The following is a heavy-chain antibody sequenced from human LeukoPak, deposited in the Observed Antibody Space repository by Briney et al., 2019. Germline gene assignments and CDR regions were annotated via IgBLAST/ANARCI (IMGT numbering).Heavy chain of an antibody. Sequence: SETLSLTCVVSGGSVSGYYWGWIRQPPGRGLEWIGYVYYSGSTNYDPSFKSRITISVDTSRNQFSLQLSSVTAADTAVYYCARIHRYCSGGACYVLDNWGQGTLVAVSS. CDR3: ARIHRYCSGGACYVLDN. V-gene: IGHV4-59*02. CDR1: GGSVSGYY. CDR2: VYYSGST. J-gene: IGHJ4*02. D-gene: IGHD2-15*01.